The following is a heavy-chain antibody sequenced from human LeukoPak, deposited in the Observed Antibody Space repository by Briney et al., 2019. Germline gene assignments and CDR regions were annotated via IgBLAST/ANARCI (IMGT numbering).Heavy chain of an antibody. CDR3: ARGFYCSSTSCYEPLDY. V-gene: IGHV4-31*03. CDR1: GGSISSGGYY. D-gene: IGHD2-2*01. CDR2: IYYSGST. J-gene: IGHJ4*02. Sequence: TLSLTCTVSGGSISSGGYYWSWIRQHPGKGLEWIGYIYYSGSTYYNPSLKSRVTISVDKSKNQFSLKLSSVTAADTAVYYCARGFYCSSTSCYEPLDYWGQGTLVTVSS.